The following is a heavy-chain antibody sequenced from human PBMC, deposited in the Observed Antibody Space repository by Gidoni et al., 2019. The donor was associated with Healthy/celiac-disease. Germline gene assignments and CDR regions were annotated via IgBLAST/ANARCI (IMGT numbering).Heavy chain of an antibody. CDR2: IYYSGST. CDR3: ARAVPYDSSGYSFWGTLNDAFDI. Sequence: QLQLQESGPGLVKPSETLSLTCTVSGGSISSSSYYWGWIRQPPGKGLEWIGSIYYSGSTYYNPSLKSRVTISVDTSKNQFSLKLSSVTAADTAVYYCARAVPYDSSGYSFWGTLNDAFDIWGQGTMVTVSS. D-gene: IGHD3-22*01. CDR1: GGSISSSSYY. J-gene: IGHJ3*02. V-gene: IGHV4-39*01.